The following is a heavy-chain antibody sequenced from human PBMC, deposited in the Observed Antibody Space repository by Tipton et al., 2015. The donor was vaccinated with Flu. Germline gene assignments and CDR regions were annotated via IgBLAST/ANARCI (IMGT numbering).Heavy chain of an antibody. J-gene: IGHJ6*03. CDR1: GGSISSSSYY. CDR3: ARVLYYYDSSGLYYYYMDV. V-gene: IGHV4-39*01. D-gene: IGHD3-22*01. CDR2: IYYSGST. Sequence: TLSLTCTVSGGSISSSSYYWGWIRQPPGKGLEWIGSIYYSGSTYYNPSLKSRVTISVDTSKNQFSLKLSSVTAADTAVYYCARVLYYYDSSGLYYYYMDVWGKGTTVTVSS.